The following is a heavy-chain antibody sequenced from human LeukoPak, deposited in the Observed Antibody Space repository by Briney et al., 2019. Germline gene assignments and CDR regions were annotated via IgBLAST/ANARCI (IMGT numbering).Heavy chain of an antibody. Sequence: SCKASGYTFTDYYIHWVRQAPGKGLEWVSGINWNGGSTYSADSVKGRFTISRDNAKNSLYLEMNSLRVEDTALYYCARAGSSGWYSYLDVWGKGTTVTVSS. J-gene: IGHJ6*03. CDR2: INWNGGST. D-gene: IGHD6-19*01. CDR1: GYTFTDYY. CDR3: ARAGSSGWYSYLDV. V-gene: IGHV3-20*04.